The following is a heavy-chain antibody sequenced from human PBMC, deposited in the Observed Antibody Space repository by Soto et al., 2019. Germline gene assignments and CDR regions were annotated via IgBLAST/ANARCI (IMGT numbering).Heavy chain of an antibody. D-gene: IGHD3-10*01. CDR2: IIPILGIA. V-gene: IGHV1-69*02. Sequence: QVQLVQSGAEVKKPGSSVKVSCKASGGTFSSYTISWVRQAPGQGLEWMGRIIPILGIANYAQKFQGRVTITADKSTSTAYMGLSSLRSEDTAVYYCALLWFGEPDVDYWGQGTLVTVSS. CDR3: ALLWFGEPDVDY. CDR1: GGTFSSYT. J-gene: IGHJ4*02.